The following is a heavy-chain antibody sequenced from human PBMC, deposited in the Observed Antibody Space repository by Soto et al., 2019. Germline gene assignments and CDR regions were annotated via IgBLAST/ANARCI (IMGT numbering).Heavy chain of an antibody. Sequence: QVQLQESGPGLVKPSQTLSLTCTVSGGSIISADHYWTWIRQHPGKGLEWIGYVYYDGSSYYNPSLKSRVTISVDTSKNQFSLKLNSVTAADTAVYYCARERSRVWEVLPDYWGQGTLVTVSS. CDR1: GGSIISADHY. D-gene: IGHD1-26*01. V-gene: IGHV4-31*03. J-gene: IGHJ4*02. CDR2: VYYDGSS. CDR3: ARERSRVWEVLPDY.